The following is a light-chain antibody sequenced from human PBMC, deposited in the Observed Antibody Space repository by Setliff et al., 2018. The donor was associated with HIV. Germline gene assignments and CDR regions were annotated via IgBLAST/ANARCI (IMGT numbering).Light chain of an antibody. J-gene: IGLJ1*01. CDR3: CPNTGSNTYV. V-gene: IGLV2-23*01. Sequence: QSALAQPASVSWSPGQSITISCTGTSGDVGRYNLVSWYQQQPGKPPKLMIYQASKRPSGVSNRFSGSKSGNTASLTISGLQAEDEADYYCCPNTGSNTYVFGTGTKVTVL. CDR1: SGDVGRYNL. CDR2: QAS.